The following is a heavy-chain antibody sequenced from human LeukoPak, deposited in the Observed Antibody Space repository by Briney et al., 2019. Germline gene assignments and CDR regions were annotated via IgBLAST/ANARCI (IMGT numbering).Heavy chain of an antibody. V-gene: IGHV3-30*02. CDR3: ARDAYHSGDLDQ. J-gene: IGHJ4*02. Sequence: GGSLRPSFAPSELTFVNPIMPWFGQAPAKGLGWVSFIRFDGTNRHYVDSVKGRFTISRDNPNNMLYLQMNSLKFDDTAVYYCARDAYHSGDLDQWGEGTLVIVSS. CDR1: ELTFVNPI. CDR2: IRFDGTNR. D-gene: IGHD3/OR15-3a*01.